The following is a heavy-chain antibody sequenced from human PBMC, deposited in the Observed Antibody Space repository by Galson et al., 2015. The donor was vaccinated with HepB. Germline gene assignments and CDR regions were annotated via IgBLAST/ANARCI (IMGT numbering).Heavy chain of an antibody. Sequence: SLRLSCAASGFTFSNYYMSWIRQAPGKGLEWVSYISSSGTIIYYADSVKGRFTVSKENAKNSLSLQMNSLRAEDTAVYYCARVRGGRSRSAFDYWGQGTLVTVSS. J-gene: IGHJ4*02. D-gene: IGHD3-16*01. CDR2: ISSSGTII. V-gene: IGHV3-11*01. CDR3: ARVRGGRSRSAFDY. CDR1: GFTFSNYY.